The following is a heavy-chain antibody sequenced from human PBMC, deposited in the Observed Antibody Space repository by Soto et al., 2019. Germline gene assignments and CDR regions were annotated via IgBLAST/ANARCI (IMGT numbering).Heavy chain of an antibody. CDR3: ARDECSGGSCYSKNYYYGMDV. CDR1: GGTFSSYA. J-gene: IGHJ6*02. V-gene: IGHV1-69*13. D-gene: IGHD2-15*01. Sequence: SVKVSCKASGGTFSSYAISWVRQAPGQGLEWMGGIIPIFGTANYAQKFQGRVTITADESTSTAYMELSSLRSEDTAVYYCARDECSGGSCYSKNYYYGMDVWGQGTTVTVSS. CDR2: IIPIFGTA.